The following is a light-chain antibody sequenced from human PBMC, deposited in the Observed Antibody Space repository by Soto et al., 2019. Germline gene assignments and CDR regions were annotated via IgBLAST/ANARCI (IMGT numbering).Light chain of an antibody. Sequence: EIVLTQSPATLSLSPGERATLSCRASQSVSSYLAWYQQKPCQAPRLLIYDASNRATGIPARFSGSGSGTDFTFTISSLEPEDFAVYYCQQRSNWPPNFGQGTRLEIK. J-gene: IGKJ5*01. V-gene: IGKV3-11*01. CDR1: QSVSSY. CDR2: DAS. CDR3: QQRSNWPPN.